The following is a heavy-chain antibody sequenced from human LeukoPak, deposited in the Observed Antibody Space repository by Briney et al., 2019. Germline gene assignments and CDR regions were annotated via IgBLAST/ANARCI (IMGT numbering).Heavy chain of an antibody. CDR3: AKDFSSFRTWSVY. J-gene: IGHJ4*02. CDR1: GFTFSSYA. V-gene: IGHV3-23*01. CDR2: ISGSGGST. Sequence: PGESLRLSCAASGFTFSSYAMSWVRQAPGKGLEWVSAISGSGGSTYYADSVKGRFTISRDNSKNTLYLQMNSLRAEDTAVYYCAKDFSSFRTWSVYWGQGTLVTVSS. D-gene: IGHD2/OR15-2a*01.